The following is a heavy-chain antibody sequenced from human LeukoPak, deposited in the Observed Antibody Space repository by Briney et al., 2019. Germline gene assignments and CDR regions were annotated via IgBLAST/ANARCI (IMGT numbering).Heavy chain of an antibody. V-gene: IGHV1-69*13. CDR3: ARELRAYSGDDWFDP. D-gene: IGHD5-12*01. J-gene: IGHJ5*02. CDR1: GGTFSSYA. Sequence: ASVKVSCKASGGTFSSYAISWVRQAPGQGLEWMGGIIPIFGTANYAQKFQGRVTITADESTSTAYMELSSLRSEDTAVYYCARELRAYSGDDWFDPWGQGTLVTVSS. CDR2: IIPIFGTA.